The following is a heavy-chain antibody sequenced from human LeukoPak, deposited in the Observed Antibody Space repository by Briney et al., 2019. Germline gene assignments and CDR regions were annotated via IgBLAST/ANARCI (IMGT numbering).Heavy chain of an antibody. Sequence: GGTLRLSCAASGFTFSSYGMSWVRQAPGKGLEWVSAIIGSGGSTYYADSVKGRFTISRDNSKNPLYLQMNSLRAEDTAVYYCAKTTVTKGFDYWGQGTLVTVSS. D-gene: IGHD4-17*01. CDR2: IIGSGGST. V-gene: IGHV3-23*01. CDR3: AKTTVTKGFDY. CDR1: GFTFSSYG. J-gene: IGHJ4*02.